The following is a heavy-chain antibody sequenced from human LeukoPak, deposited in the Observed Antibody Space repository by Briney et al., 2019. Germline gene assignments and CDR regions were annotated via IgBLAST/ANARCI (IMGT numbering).Heavy chain of an antibody. CDR1: GASISGYY. CDR2: VSYSGST. J-gene: IGHJ2*01. CDR3: ARDIDGGNYWYFDV. Sequence: SETLSPTCTVSGASISGYYWSWIRQPPEKRLEWIGYVSYSGSTKYIPSLRSRLTLSVDTSKNQISLKLSSVTAADTAVYYCARDIDGGNYWYFDVWGRGTLVTVSS. V-gene: IGHV4-59*01. D-gene: IGHD4-23*01.